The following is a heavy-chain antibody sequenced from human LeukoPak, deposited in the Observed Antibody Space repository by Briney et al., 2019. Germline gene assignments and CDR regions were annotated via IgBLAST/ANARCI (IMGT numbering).Heavy chain of an antibody. CDR2: ISFDKSNK. CDR1: GFTFNSYG. V-gene: IGHV3-30*03. J-gene: IGHJ4*02. D-gene: IGHD1-7*01. Sequence: GGSLRLSCAASGFTFNSYGMHWVRQAPGKWLEWVATISFDKSNKYYADSVKGRFTISRDNAKNSLYLQMNSLGAEDTAVYYCARDGVTGTTHWGQGTLVTVSS. CDR3: ARDGVTGTTH.